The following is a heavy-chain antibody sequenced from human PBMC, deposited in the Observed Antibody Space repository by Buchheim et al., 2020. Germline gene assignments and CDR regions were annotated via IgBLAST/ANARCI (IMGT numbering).Heavy chain of an antibody. J-gene: IGHJ6*02. CDR2: ISGSGGYT. Sequence: EVQLLESGGGLVQPGGSLRLSCAASGFTFSSYAMSWVRQAPGKGLEWVSIISGSGGYTYYADSVKGRFTISRDNSKNTLYLQMNSLRAEDTAVYYCARSMEDIVMVVFAGAQHNYYGMDVWGQGTT. CDR1: GFTFSSYA. V-gene: IGHV3-23*01. D-gene: IGHD2-8*02. CDR3: ARSMEDIVMVVFAGAQHNYYGMDV.